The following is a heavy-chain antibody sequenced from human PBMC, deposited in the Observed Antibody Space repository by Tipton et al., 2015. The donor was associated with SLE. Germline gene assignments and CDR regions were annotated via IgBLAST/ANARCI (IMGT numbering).Heavy chain of an antibody. Sequence: TLSLTCTVSGGSISDHYWLWIRQPPGKGLEWIGYIYFSGRTNYNPSLRSRVTISVDTSNNQFSLRLTSVTAADTAVYYCARGVLDFWGQGTLVTVSS. J-gene: IGHJ4*02. CDR3: ARGVLDF. V-gene: IGHV4-59*11. CDR1: GGSISDHY. CDR2: IYFSGRT.